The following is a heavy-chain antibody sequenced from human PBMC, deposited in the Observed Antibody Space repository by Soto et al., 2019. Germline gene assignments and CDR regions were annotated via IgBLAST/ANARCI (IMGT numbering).Heavy chain of an antibody. J-gene: IGHJ4*02. CDR1: GYTFASYD. CDR3: ARRPGYYFDY. V-gene: IGHV1-8*01. CDR2: MNPNSGNT. Sequence: ASAKVSCKASGYTFASYDSNWVRQATGQGLEWMGWMNPNSGNTGYAQKFQGRVTMTRNTSISTAYMELSSLRSEDTAVYYCARRPGYYFDYWGQGTLVTVSS.